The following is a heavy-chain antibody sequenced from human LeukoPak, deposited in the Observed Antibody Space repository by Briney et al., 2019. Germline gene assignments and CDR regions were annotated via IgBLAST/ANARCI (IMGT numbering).Heavy chain of an antibody. J-gene: IGHJ4*02. CDR1: GFTFDDYA. D-gene: IGHD6-13*01. CDR2: ISGVGGST. Sequence: GGSLRLSCAASGFTFDDYAMHWVRQAPGKGLEWVSLISGVGGSTYYVDSVKGRFTISRDNSKNSLYLQMNSLRTEDTALYYCAKDMEIGYSSSWYTGTDYWGQGTLVTVSS. CDR3: AKDMEIGYSSSWYTGTDY. V-gene: IGHV3-43*02.